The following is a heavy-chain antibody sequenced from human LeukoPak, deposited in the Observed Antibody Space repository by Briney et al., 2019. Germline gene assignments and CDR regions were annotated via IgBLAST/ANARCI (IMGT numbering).Heavy chain of an antibody. V-gene: IGHV3-23*01. CDR1: GFTFSSYS. CDR3: AKINLGPSDY. J-gene: IGHJ4*02. Sequence: GGSLRLSCAASGFTFSSYSMNWVRQAPGKGLEWASGISGSGGKTYYADSVKGRFTISRDNSKSTLYLQMNSLRAEDTAVYYCAKINLGPSDYWGQGTLVTVSS. CDR2: ISGSGGKT.